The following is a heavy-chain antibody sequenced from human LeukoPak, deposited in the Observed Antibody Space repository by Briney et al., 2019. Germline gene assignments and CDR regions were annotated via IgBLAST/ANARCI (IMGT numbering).Heavy chain of an antibody. CDR1: GGSISSYY. CDR2: IYYSGST. J-gene: IGHJ4*02. CDR3: ARFSGYDPTASVFDY. D-gene: IGHD5-12*01. V-gene: IGHV4-59*01. Sequence: KPSETLSLTCTVSGGSISSYYWSWIRQPPGKGLEWIGYIYYSGSTNYNPSLKSRVTISVDTSKNQFALKLSSVTAADTAVYYCARFSGYDPTASVFDYWGQGTLVTVSS.